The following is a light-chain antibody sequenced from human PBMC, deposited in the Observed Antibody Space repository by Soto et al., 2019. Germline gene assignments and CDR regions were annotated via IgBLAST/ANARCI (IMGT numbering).Light chain of an antibody. CDR2: GAS. CDR1: QGIRND. V-gene: IGKV1-27*01. CDR3: QKYDSAPWT. Sequence: DIPMTQSPSSLSASVGDRVTITCRASQGIRNDLAWYQQKPGKVPKLLIFGASTSHSGVPSRFSGSGFGTYFTLTISSLQPEDVATYYCQKYDSAPWTFGQGTKVEI. J-gene: IGKJ1*01.